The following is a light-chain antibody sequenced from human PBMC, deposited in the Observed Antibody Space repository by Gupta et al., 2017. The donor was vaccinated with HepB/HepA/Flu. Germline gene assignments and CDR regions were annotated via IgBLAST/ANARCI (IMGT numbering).Light chain of an antibody. CDR2: GTS. Sequence: ETVFSQSPGPLSLSPGETATLSCRASQSVRSGYLAWYQQKPGQAPRLLIYGTSSRATGIPDRISGSGSGTAFTLTISRLEPEDFVVYYCQQDGTTPMTFGQGTKVEIK. CDR1: QSVRSGY. J-gene: IGKJ1*01. V-gene: IGKV3-20*01. CDR3: QQDGTTPMT.